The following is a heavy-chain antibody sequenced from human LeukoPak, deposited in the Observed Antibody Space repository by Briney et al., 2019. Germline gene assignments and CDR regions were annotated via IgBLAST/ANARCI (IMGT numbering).Heavy chain of an antibody. CDR1: GFTFSSSA. D-gene: IGHD6-13*01. Sequence: PGGSLRLSCAASGFTFSSSAMSWVRQAPGKGLEWVSGISGSGGSTDYADSVKGRFTISRDNSKNTLYLQMNSLRAEDTAVYYCASFRLAAAGIGYWGQGTLVTVSS. CDR3: ASFRLAAAGIGY. J-gene: IGHJ4*02. V-gene: IGHV3-23*01. CDR2: ISGSGGST.